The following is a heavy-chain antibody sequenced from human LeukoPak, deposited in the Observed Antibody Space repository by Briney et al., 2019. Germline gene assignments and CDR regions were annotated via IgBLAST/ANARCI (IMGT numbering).Heavy chain of an antibody. CDR3: ATIRITIFGVVIRKGYYGMDV. Sequence: GASVKVSCKVSGYTLTELSMHWVRQAPGEGLEWMGGFDPEDGETIYAQKFQGRVTMTEDTSTDTAYMELSSLRSEDTAVYYCATIRITIFGVVIRKGYYGMDVWGQGTTVTVSS. V-gene: IGHV1-24*01. CDR1: GYTLTELS. CDR2: FDPEDGET. D-gene: IGHD3-3*01. J-gene: IGHJ6*02.